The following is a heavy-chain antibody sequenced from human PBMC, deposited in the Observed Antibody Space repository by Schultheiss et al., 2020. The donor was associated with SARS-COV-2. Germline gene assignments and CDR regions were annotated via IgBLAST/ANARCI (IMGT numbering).Heavy chain of an antibody. Sequence: GGSLRLSCAASGFAFSRYSMNWVRQAPGKGLEWVSRINSDGSSTSYADSVKGRFTISRDNSKNTLYLQMNSLRAEDTAVYYCARGNWNPDYWGQGTLVTVSS. CDR1: GFAFSRYS. V-gene: IGHV3-74*01. CDR3: ARGNWNPDY. J-gene: IGHJ4*02. CDR2: INSDGSST. D-gene: IGHD1-1*01.